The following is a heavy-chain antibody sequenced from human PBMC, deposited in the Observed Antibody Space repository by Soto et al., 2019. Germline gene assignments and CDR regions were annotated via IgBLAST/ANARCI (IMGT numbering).Heavy chain of an antibody. V-gene: IGHV4-39*01. J-gene: IGHJ6*02. Sequence: SETLSLTCTVSGGSISSSSYYWGWIRQHPGKGLEWIGSIYYSGSTYYNPSLKSRVTISVDTSKNQFSLKLSSVTAADTAVYYCASSTPLMVLMVYATGYGMDVWGQGTTVTVSS. D-gene: IGHD2-8*01. CDR3: ASSTPLMVLMVYATGYGMDV. CDR2: IYYSGST. CDR1: GGSISSSSYY.